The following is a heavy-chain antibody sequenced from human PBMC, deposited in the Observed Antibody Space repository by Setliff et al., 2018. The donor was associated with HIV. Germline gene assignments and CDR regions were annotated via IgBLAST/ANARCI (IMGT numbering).Heavy chain of an antibody. CDR2: IYYSGST. D-gene: IGHD3-3*01. Sequence: SETLSLTCTVSGGSISSGGYYWSWIRQHPGKGLEWIGYIYYSGSTYYNPSLKSRVTISLDTSKNQFSLKLGSVTAADTAVYYCARVSQEYYNFWSGYVPYAFDIWGQGTMVTVSS. CDR1: GGSISSGGYY. CDR3: ARVSQEYYNFWSGYVPYAFDI. V-gene: IGHV4-31*03. J-gene: IGHJ3*02.